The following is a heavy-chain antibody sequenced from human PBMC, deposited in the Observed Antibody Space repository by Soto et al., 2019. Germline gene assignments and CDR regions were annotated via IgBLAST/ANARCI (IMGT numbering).Heavy chain of an antibody. CDR3: AKYSSGWRGSFDY. J-gene: IGHJ4*02. D-gene: IGHD6-19*01. Sequence: GGSLRLSCAASGFTFSSYAMSWVRQAPGKGLEWVSAISGSGGSTYYADSVKGRFTISRDNSKSTLYLQMNSLRAEDTAVYYCAKYSSGWRGSFDYWGQGTLVTVSS. CDR1: GFTFSSYA. V-gene: IGHV3-23*01. CDR2: ISGSGGST.